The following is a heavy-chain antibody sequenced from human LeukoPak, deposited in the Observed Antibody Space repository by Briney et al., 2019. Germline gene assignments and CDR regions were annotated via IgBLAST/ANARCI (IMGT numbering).Heavy chain of an antibody. CDR2: ISGGDGNT. CDR3: AKVSLNMVNDAFDI. V-gene: IGHV3-23*01. Sequence: GGTLRLSCASSEFTFRSYGLSWVRQAPGKGLEWVSGISGGDGNTYYADSVKGRFTISRDISKNTLYLQMNGLRAEDTAMYYCAKVSLNMVNDAFDIWGQGTMVSVSS. J-gene: IGHJ3*02. D-gene: IGHD4/OR15-4a*01. CDR1: EFTFRSYG.